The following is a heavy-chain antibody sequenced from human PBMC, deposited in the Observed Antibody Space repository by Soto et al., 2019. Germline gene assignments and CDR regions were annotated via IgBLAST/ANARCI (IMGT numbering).Heavy chain of an antibody. CDR3: VASVFSFDY. V-gene: IGHV3-30*01. J-gene: IGHJ4*02. CDR1: GFTFSTSA. Sequence: HVQLVESGGGVVQPGRSLRLSCAASGFTFSTSAMHWVRQAPGKGLEWVAVISYDGTNEPYEDSVKGRFTVSRDNSRNTRSLQMNSLRPEDTAMYYCVASVFSFDYWGQGSLVTVSS. D-gene: IGHD2-8*01. CDR2: ISYDGTNE.